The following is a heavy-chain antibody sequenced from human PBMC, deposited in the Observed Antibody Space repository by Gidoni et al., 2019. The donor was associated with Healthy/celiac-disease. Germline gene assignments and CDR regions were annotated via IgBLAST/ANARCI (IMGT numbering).Heavy chain of an antibody. CDR1: GGSISSYY. J-gene: IGHJ2*01. CDR2: IYYSGST. D-gene: IGHD3-10*01. Sequence: QVQLQESGPGLVKPSETLSLTCTVSGGSISSYYWSWIRQPPGKGLEWIGYIYYSGSTNYNPSLKSRVTISVDTSKNQFSLKLSSVTAADTAVYYCARDLMVRGVIGNSWYFDLWGRGTLVTVSS. CDR3: ARDLMVRGVIGNSWYFDL. V-gene: IGHV4-59*01.